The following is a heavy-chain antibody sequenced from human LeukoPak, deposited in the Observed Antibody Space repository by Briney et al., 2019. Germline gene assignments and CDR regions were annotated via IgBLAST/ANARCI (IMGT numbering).Heavy chain of an antibody. CDR3: AKIRPLYSSLGPFDC. CDR2: ISSSGTYI. D-gene: IGHD2-2*02. V-gene: IGHV3-21*04. CDR1: GFTLSTYT. Sequence: GGSLRLSCAASGFTLSTYTMNWVRQAPGKGLEWVSSISSSGTYIYYADSVKGRFTISRDNSKNTLYLQMNSLRAEDTAVYYCAKIRPLYSSLGPFDCWGQGTLVTVSS. J-gene: IGHJ4*02.